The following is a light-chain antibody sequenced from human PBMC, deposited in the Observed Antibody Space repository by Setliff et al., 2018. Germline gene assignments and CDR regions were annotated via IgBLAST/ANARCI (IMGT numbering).Light chain of an antibody. Sequence: LTQPASVSGSPGQSITISCTGTSSDVGGYNYVSWYQQHPGKAPKLMIYDVSNRHSGVSNRFSGSKSGNTASLTISGLQAEDEADYYCSSYTSSSTLVFGGGTK. CDR1: SSDVGGYNY. CDR2: DVS. V-gene: IGLV2-14*03. J-gene: IGLJ2*01. CDR3: SSYTSSSTLV.